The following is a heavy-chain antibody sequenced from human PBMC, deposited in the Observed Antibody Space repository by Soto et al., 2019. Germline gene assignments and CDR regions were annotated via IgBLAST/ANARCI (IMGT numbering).Heavy chain of an antibody. V-gene: IGHV1-69*01. CDR1: GGIFSSYA. J-gene: IGHJ1*01. Sequence: QVQLVQSGAEVKKPGTSVKVSCKASGGIFSSYAISWVRQAPGQGLECMGGIIPVFGTANYAQKFQGRVTINADESTSTVYMELSSLRSADTAAYYCARGWNDFPHWGQGTLVTVTS. D-gene: IGHD1-1*01. CDR3: ARGWNDFPH. CDR2: IIPVFGTA.